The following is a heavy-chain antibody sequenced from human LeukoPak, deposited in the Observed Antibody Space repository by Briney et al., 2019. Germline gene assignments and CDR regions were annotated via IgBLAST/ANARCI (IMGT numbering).Heavy chain of an antibody. Sequence: GGSLVLSCAASGFPVSSNYMSGVRRAPGKGLGGVSVIYSGGSTYYADSVKGRFTISRHNSKNTLYLQMNSLRAEDTAVYYCARILAAAIDYWGQGTLVTVSS. V-gene: IGHV3-53*04. D-gene: IGHD2-15*01. CDR2: IYSGGST. CDR3: ARILAAAIDY. CDR1: GFPVSSNY. J-gene: IGHJ4*02.